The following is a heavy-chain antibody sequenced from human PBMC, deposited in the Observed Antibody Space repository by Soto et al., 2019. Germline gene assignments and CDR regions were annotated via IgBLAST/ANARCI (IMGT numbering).Heavy chain of an antibody. D-gene: IGHD3-3*01. CDR3: AIFGVVFPDWSRGKHYYYYGMDV. CDR2: IIPIFGTA. CDR1: GGTFSSYA. J-gene: IGHJ6*02. Sequence: GASVKVSCKASGGTFSSYAISWVQQAPGQGLEWMGGIIPIFGTANYAQKFQGRVTITADESTSTAYMELSSLRSEDTAVYYCAIFGVVFPDWSRGKHYYYYGMDVWGQGTTVTVSS. V-gene: IGHV1-69*13.